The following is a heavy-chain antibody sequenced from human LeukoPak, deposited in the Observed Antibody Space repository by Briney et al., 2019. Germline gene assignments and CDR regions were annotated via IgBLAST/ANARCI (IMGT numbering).Heavy chain of an antibody. CDR3: ARGDYGDYGDLDY. Sequence: PSETLSLTCTVSGGSISSSSYYWGWIRQPPGKGLEWIGSIYYSGSTYYNPSLRSRVTISVDTSKNQFSLKLSSVTAADTAVYYCARGDYGDYGDLDYWGQGTLVTVSS. D-gene: IGHD4-17*01. CDR2: IYYSGST. CDR1: GGSISSSSYY. J-gene: IGHJ4*02. V-gene: IGHV4-39*07.